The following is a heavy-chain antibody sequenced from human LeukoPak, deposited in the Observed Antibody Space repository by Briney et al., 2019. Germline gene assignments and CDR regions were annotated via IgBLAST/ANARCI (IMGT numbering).Heavy chain of an antibody. CDR1: GGSISSSNYF. Sequence: PSETLSLTCTVSGGSISSSNYFWGWVRQPPGKGLEWIGTISYSGTTHDNPSLKSRVIISVDTSKKQFSLKLSSVTAADTAVYYCARGIPLLYPAAATLGDYWGQGTLVTVSS. V-gene: IGHV4-39*07. CDR3: ARGIPLLYPAAATLGDY. J-gene: IGHJ4*02. D-gene: IGHD6-13*01. CDR2: ISYSGTT.